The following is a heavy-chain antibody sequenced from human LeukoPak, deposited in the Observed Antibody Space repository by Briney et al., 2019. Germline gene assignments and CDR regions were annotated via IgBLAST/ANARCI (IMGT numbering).Heavy chain of an antibody. D-gene: IGHD1-26*01. CDR3: ARQSGGSFDY. CDR1: GGSISSSNYY. V-gene: IGHV4-39*01. J-gene: IGHJ4*02. CDR2: MYYSGST. Sequence: SETLSLTCTVSGGSISSSNYYWGWIRQPPGKGLECIGSMYYSGSTYYNPSLKSRVTISVDTSKNQFSLQLSSVTAADTAVYYCARQSGGSFDYWGQGTLDTVSS.